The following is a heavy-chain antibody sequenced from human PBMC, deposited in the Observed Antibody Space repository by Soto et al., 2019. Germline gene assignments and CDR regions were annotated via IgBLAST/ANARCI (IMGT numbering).Heavy chain of an antibody. J-gene: IGHJ4*02. CDR2: VSASGLNT. Sequence: GGSLRLSSAASGFTFSTYAMAWVRQAPGKGLEWVSGVSASGLNTYYADSVKGRFTISRDNSKNTLYLQMNSLRAEDTAVYYCARTGTGYDSYLFDYWGQGTLVTVSS. V-gene: IGHV3-23*01. CDR3: ARTGTGYDSYLFDY. CDR1: GFTFSTYA. D-gene: IGHD5-12*01.